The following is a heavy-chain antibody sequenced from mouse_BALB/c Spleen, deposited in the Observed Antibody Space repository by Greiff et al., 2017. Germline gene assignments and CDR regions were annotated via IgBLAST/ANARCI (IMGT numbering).Heavy chain of an antibody. CDR3: ARVTTAGYYAMDY. J-gene: IGHJ4*01. CDR2: ISSGSSTI. CDR1: GFTFSSFG. Sequence: EVQGVESGGGLVQPGGSRKLSCAASGFTFSSFGMHWVRQAPEKGLEWVAYISSGSSTIYYADTVKGRFTISRDNPKNTLFLQMTSLRSEDTAMYYCARVTTAGYYAMDYWGQGTSVTVSS. V-gene: IGHV5-17*02. D-gene: IGHD1-2*01.